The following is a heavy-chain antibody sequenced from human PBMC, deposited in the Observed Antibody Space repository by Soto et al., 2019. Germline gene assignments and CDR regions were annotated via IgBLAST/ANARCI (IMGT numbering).Heavy chain of an antibody. J-gene: IGHJ6*02. CDR2: IYWNDDK. CDR1: GFSLSTSGVG. D-gene: IGHD6-13*01. CDR3: AHRGGSSSWYRPSYYYGMDV. V-gene: IGHV2-5*01. Sequence: SGPTLVNPTQTLTLTCTFSGFSLSTSGVGVGWIRQPPGKALEWLALIYWNDDKRYSPSLKSRLTITKDTSKNQVVLTMTNMDPVDTATYYCAHRGGSSSWYRPSYYYGMDVWGQGTTVTVSS.